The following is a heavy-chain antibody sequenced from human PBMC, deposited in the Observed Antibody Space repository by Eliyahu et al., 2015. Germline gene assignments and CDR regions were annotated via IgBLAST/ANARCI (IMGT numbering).Heavy chain of an antibody. J-gene: IGHJ6*02. CDR1: GGSISSYY. Sequence: QVQLQESGPGPVKPSETLSLTCTVSGGSISSYYWSWIRQPPGKGLEWIGYIYYSGSTNYNPSLKSRVTISVDTSKNQFSLKLSSVTAADTAVYYCARDRFKSGMDVWGQGTNGHRLL. V-gene: IGHV4-59*01. CDR2: IYYSGST. CDR3: ARDRFKSGMDV.